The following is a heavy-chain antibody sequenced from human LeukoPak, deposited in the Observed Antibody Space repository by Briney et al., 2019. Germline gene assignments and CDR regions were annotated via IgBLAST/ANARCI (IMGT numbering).Heavy chain of an antibody. Sequence: PGGSLRLSCAASGFTFSSHCMNWVRQAPGKGLEWVSYISSSSSTIYYADSVKGRFTISRDNAKNSLYVQMNSLRAEDRAVYYCARGAYYYDDWGQGTLVTVSS. CDR2: ISSSSSTI. J-gene: IGHJ4*02. CDR3: ARGAYYYDD. V-gene: IGHV3-48*01. CDR1: GFTFSSHC. D-gene: IGHD3-22*01.